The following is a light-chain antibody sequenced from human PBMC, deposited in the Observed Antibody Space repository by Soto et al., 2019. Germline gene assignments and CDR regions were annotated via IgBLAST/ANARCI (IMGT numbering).Light chain of an antibody. CDR2: AAS. CDR3: QRLNSYPLT. Sequence: DIQLTQSPSSLSASVGDRVTITGGASQGISSYLAWYQQKPGKAPKLLIYAASSLQSGVPSRFSGSGSGTDFTLTISSLQPEDFVTYYCQRLNSYPLTFGGGTKVDI. CDR1: QGISSY. J-gene: IGKJ4*01. V-gene: IGKV1-9*01.